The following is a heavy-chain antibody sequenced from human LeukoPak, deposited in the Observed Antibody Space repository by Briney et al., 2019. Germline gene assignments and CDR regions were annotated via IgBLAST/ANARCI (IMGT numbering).Heavy chain of an antibody. J-gene: IGHJ4*02. Sequence: GGSLRLSCAASGFTFDDYAMHWVRQAPGKGLEWVSGISWNISSIGYADSVKGRFTISRDNSKNTLYLQMNSLRAEDTALYYCAKGLYGGNLGGVDYWGQGTLVTVSS. CDR2: ISWNISSI. D-gene: IGHD4-23*01. CDR3: AKGLYGGNLGGVDY. CDR1: GFTFDDYA. V-gene: IGHV3-9*01.